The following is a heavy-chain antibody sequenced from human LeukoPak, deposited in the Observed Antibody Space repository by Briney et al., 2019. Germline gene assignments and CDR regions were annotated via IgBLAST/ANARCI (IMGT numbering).Heavy chain of an antibody. CDR3: AHRRSYYYGSGNWFDP. D-gene: IGHD3-10*01. Sequence: SGPTLVKPTQTLTLTCTFSGFSLSTSGVGVGWIRQPPGKALEWLALIYWDDDKRYSPSLESRLTITKDTSKNQVVLTMTNMDPVDTATYYCAHRRSYYYGSGNWFDPWGQGTLVTVSS. V-gene: IGHV2-5*02. J-gene: IGHJ5*02. CDR2: IYWDDDK. CDR1: GFSLSTSGVG.